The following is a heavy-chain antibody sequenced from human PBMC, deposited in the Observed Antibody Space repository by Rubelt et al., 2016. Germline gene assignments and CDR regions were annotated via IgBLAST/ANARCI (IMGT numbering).Heavy chain of an antibody. V-gene: IGHV3-74*01. J-gene: IGHJ4*02. D-gene: IGHD6-13*01. CDR2: INSDGSST. Sequence: AASGFTFSSYWMHWVRQAPGKGLVWVSRINSDGSSTSYADSVKGQFTISRDNAKNTLYLQMNSLRAEDTAVYYCAKGHSNLDYWGQGTLVTVSS. CDR3: AKGHSNLDY. CDR1: GFTFSSYW.